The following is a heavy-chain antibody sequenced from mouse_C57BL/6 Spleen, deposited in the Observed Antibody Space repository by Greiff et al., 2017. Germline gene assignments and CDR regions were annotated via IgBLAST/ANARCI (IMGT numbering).Heavy chain of an antibody. CDR1: GISITTGNYR. Sequence: VQLQQSGPGLVKPSQTVFLTCTVTGISITTGNYRWSWIRQFPGNKLEWIGYIYYSGTITYNPSLTSRTTITRDTPKNQFFLEMNSLTAEDTATYYCAREGLLRSFDYWGQGTTLTVSS. J-gene: IGHJ2*01. CDR3: AREGLLRSFDY. D-gene: IGHD1-1*01. CDR2: IYYSGTI. V-gene: IGHV3-5*01.